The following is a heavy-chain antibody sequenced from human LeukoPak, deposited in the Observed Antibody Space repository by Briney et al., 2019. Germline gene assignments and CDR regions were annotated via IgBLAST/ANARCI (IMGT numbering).Heavy chain of an antibody. CDR3: ARDSTGGGSWGYYYYYMDV. V-gene: IGHV1-69*05. D-gene: IGHD2-15*01. CDR1: GGTFSSYV. J-gene: IGHJ6*03. CDR2: IIPIFGTA. Sequence: SVKVSCKASGGTFSSYVISWVRQAPGQGLEWMGGIIPIFGTANYAQKFQGRVTITTDESTSTAYMELSSLRSEDTAVYYCARDSTGGGSWGYYYYYMDVGGKGTAVTVS.